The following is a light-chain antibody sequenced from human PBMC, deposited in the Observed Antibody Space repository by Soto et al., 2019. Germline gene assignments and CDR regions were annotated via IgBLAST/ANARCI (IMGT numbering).Light chain of an antibody. CDR3: SSYTTTRTHVV. V-gene: IGLV2-14*01. J-gene: IGLJ2*01. Sequence: QSALTQPASVSGSPGQSITISCTGTSSDVGSYNYVSWYQQYPGKAPKLMIYDVSNRPSGVSYRFSGSKSGNTASLTISGLQAEDEADYYCSSYTTTRTHVVFGGGTKSPS. CDR1: SSDVGSYNY. CDR2: DVS.